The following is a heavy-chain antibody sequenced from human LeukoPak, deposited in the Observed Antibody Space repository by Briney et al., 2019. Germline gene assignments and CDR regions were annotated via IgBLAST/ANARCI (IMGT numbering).Heavy chain of an antibody. Sequence: GGSLRLSCATSGFSFSFYGMQGVRQAPGKGLEWVAVIWNDGSQKYYGDSVKGRFTISKDNSRKTVNLQMDSLRAEDTAIYYCTRWGAGGLTLDYWGQGVLVTVSS. CDR3: TRWGAGGLTLDY. J-gene: IGHJ4*02. V-gene: IGHV3-33*01. CDR2: IWNDGSQK. CDR1: GFSFSFYG. D-gene: IGHD3-16*01.